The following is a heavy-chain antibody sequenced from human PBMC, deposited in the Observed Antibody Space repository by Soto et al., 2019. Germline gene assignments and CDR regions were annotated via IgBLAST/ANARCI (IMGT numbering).Heavy chain of an antibody. CDR1: GFTFSSYA. CDR3: ARKRAAGYFDY. D-gene: IGHD6-13*01. CDR2: ISYDGSNK. Sequence: QAGGSLRLSCAASGFTFSSYAMHWVRQAPGKGLEWVAVISYDGSNKYYADSVKGRFTISRDNSKNTLYLQMNSLRAEDTAVYYCARKRAAGYFDYWGQGTLVTVPS. V-gene: IGHV3-30-3*01. J-gene: IGHJ4*02.